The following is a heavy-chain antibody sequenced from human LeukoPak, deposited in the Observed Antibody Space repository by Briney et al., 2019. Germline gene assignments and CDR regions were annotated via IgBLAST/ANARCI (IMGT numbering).Heavy chain of an antibody. V-gene: IGHV1-2*02. J-gene: IGHJ4*02. D-gene: IGHD7-27*01. CDR1: GYTFTGYY. CDR2: INPNSGGT. CDR3: ASGLGNFDY. Sequence: ASVKVSCKASGYTFTGYYMHWVRQAPGQGLEWMGWINPNSGGTNYAQKFQGRVTMTEDTSTDTAYMELSSLRSEDTAVYYCASGLGNFDYWGQGTLVTVSS.